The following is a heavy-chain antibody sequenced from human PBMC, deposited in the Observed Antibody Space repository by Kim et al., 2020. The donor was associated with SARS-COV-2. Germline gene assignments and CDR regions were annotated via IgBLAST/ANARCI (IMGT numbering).Heavy chain of an antibody. J-gene: IGHJ4*02. D-gene: IGHD6-19*01. Sequence: PVKGRFTISRDDSKNTLYLQMNSLKTEDTAIYYCTTPGVAVAGKRGSFDYWGQGTLVTVCS. CDR3: TTPGVAVAGKRGSFDY. V-gene: IGHV3-15*01.